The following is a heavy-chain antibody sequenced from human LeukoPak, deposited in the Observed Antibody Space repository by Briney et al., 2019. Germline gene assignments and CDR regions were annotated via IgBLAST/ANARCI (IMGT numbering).Heavy chain of an antibody. V-gene: IGHV4-30-4*01. D-gene: IGHD1-7*01. Sequence: SETLSLTCTVSGGSISSGDYYWSWIRQPPGKGLEWIGYIYYSGSTYYTPSLRGRVTISVDTSKNQFSLNLSSVTAADTAVYHCARDNWNYGSSMDVWGQGTTVTVSS. CDR3: ARDNWNYGSSMDV. J-gene: IGHJ6*02. CDR1: GGSISSGDYY. CDR2: IYYSGST.